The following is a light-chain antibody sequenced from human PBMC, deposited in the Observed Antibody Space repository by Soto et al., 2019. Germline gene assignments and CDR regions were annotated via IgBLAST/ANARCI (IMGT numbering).Light chain of an antibody. Sequence: QSALTQPASVSGSPGQSITISCTGTISDVGSHNLVSWYQQHPDKAPKRIIYEVNERPSGVSSRFSGSKSGNTASLTVSGLQPDDEADYHCCSFAGSNTLPYVFGTGTKVTVL. CDR3: CSFAGSNTLPYV. CDR2: EVN. CDR1: ISDVGSHNL. V-gene: IGLV2-23*02. J-gene: IGLJ1*01.